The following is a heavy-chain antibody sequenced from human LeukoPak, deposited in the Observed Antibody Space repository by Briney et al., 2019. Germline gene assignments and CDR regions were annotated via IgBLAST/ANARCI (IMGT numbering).Heavy chain of an antibody. CDR2: INSDGSST. CDR1: GFTFSSYW. CDR3: ATGERHGFDI. J-gene: IGHJ3*02. V-gene: IGHV3-74*01. Sequence: PGGSLRLSCAASGFTFSSYWMLRVRQAPGKGLVWVSRINSDGSSTSYADSVKGRFTISRDNAKNTLYLQMNSLRAEDTAVYYCATGERHGFDIWGQGTMVTVSS.